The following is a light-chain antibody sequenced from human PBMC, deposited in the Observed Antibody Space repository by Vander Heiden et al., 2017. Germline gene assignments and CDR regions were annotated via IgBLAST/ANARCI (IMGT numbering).Light chain of an antibody. CDR1: SSNIGAGLD. J-gene: IGLJ2*01. CDR2: GNF. CDR3: QSYDNSLKSVV. Sequence: QSVLTQPLSLSGAPGQSVTISCTGSSSNIGAGLDIHWYRHLPGTAPKLLIYGNFKRPSGVPDRFSGSKSGNSASLAVTGLQAEDEADYYCQSYDNSLKSVVFGGGTKLTVL. V-gene: IGLV1-40*01.